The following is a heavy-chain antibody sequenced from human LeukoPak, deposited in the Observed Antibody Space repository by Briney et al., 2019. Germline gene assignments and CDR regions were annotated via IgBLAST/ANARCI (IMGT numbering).Heavy chain of an antibody. V-gene: IGHV1-18*01. Sequence: GASVKVSCKTSGYTFTSYGISWVRQAPGQGLEWMGWISAYNGNTNYAQKLQGRVTMTTDTSTSTAYMELRSLRSDDTAVYYCAREHRGHQLLPSSPTTGGPWGQGTLVTVSS. D-gene: IGHD2-2*01. CDR1: GYTFTSYG. CDR2: ISAYNGNT. J-gene: IGHJ5*02. CDR3: AREHRGHQLLPSSPTTGGP.